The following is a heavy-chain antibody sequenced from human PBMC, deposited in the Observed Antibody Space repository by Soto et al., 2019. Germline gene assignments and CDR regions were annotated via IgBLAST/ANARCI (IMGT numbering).Heavy chain of an antibody. CDR2: IIPIFGTA. J-gene: IGHJ6*02. CDR3: ASRIKRQDIVVVPVASMDV. V-gene: IGHV1-69*13. Sequence: ASVKVSCKASGGTFSSYAISWVRQAPGQGLEWMGGIIPIFGTANYAQKFQGRVTITADESTSTAYMELSSLRSEDTAVYYCASRIKRQDIVVVPVASMDVWGQGXTVTVYS. CDR1: GGTFSSYA. D-gene: IGHD2-2*01.